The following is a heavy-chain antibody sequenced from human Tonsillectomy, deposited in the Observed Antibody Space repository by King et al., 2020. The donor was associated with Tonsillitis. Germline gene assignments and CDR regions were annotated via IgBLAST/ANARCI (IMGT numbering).Heavy chain of an antibody. Sequence: QLQESGPGLVKPSETLSLTCTVSGGSISSSSYYWGWIRQPPGKGLEWIGRIYYSGSTYYNPSLRSRVTISVDTSKNQFSLKLSSVTAADTALYYCARHSPGDRGYFYYYYYYMDVWGKGTTVTVSS. D-gene: IGHD7-27*01. V-gene: IGHV4-39*01. CDR1: GGSISSSSYY. CDR2: IYYSGST. CDR3: ARHSPGDRGYFYYYYYYMDV. J-gene: IGHJ6*03.